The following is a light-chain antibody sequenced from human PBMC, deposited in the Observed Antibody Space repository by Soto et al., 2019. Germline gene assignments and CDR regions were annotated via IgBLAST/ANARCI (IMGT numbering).Light chain of an antibody. CDR1: TFD. J-gene: IGLJ3*02. CDR3: QSYDSSQSGWV. V-gene: IGLV1-40*01. CDR2: GNT. Sequence: QSVLTQPPSVSGAPGQTVTLSCTGATFDVHWYQQFPGAAPIVLIYGNTNRPSGVPDRFSGSKSGTSASLAIAGLQAEDEGDYYCQSYDSSQSGWVFGGGTKLTVL.